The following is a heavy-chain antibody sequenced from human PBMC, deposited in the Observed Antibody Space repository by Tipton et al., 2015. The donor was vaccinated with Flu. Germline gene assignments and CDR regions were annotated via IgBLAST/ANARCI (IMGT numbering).Heavy chain of an antibody. CDR3: AKRRIAAATGLDYFDY. CDR1: GFTFSSYA. D-gene: IGHD6-13*01. CDR2: ISGSGGST. J-gene: IGHJ4*02. Sequence: SLRLSCAASGFTFSSYAMSWVRQAPGKGREWVSAISGSGGSTYYADSVKGRFTISRDNSKNTLYLQMNSLRAEDTAVYYCAKRRIAAATGLDYFDYWGQGTLVTVSS. V-gene: IGHV3-23*01.